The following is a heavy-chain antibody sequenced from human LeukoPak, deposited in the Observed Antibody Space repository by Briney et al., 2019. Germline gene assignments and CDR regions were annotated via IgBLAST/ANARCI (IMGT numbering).Heavy chain of an antibody. V-gene: IGHV3-9*01. CDR3: AKGSAAGIRNWFDP. CDR2: ISWNSGSI. J-gene: IGHJ5*02. CDR1: GFTFDDYA. D-gene: IGHD6-13*01. Sequence: GGSLRLSCAASGFTFDDYAMHWVRHAPGKGLEWVSGISWNSGSIVYADSVKGRFTISRDNAKNSLYLQMNSLRAEDTALYYCAKGSAAGIRNWFDPWGQGTLVTVSS.